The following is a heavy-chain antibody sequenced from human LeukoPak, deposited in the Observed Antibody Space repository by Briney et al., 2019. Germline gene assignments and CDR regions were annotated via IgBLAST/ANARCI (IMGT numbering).Heavy chain of an antibody. CDR3: ARYSPCSGGSCYYYYYYYGMDV. V-gene: IGHV3-7*01. J-gene: IGHJ6*02. Sequence: GGSLRLSCAASGFTFSSYWMSWVRQAPAKGLGWVANIKQDGSEKYYVDSVKGRFTISRDNDKNSLYLQMNSLRAEDTAVYYCARYSPCSGGSCYYYYYYYGMDVWGQGTTVTVSS. CDR2: IKQDGSEK. CDR1: GFTFSSYW. D-gene: IGHD2-15*01.